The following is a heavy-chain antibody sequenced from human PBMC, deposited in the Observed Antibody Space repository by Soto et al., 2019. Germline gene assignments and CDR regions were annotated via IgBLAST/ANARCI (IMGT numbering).Heavy chain of an antibody. V-gene: IGHV4-59*12. Sequence: PSETLSLTCTVSGGSISSYYWSWIRQPPGKGLEWIGYIYYSGSTNYNPSLKSRVTISLDTSNNQFSLKLSSVTAADTAVYYCARVSGIYYYGMDVWGQGTTVTVSS. CDR3: ARVSGIYYYGMDV. CDR1: GGSISSYY. J-gene: IGHJ6*02. D-gene: IGHD3-10*01. CDR2: IYYSGST.